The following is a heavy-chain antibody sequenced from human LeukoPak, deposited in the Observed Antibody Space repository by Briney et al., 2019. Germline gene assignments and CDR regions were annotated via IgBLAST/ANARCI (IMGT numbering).Heavy chain of an antibody. Sequence: GGSLRLSCAASGFTVSNNYMSWVRQAPGKGLEWVSSITTTSAYIYYADSVKGRFIISRDNAKNSLYLQMNSLRAEDTAVYYCARDRSSWYGHVFDIWGQGTMVTVSS. CDR3: ARDRSSWYGHVFDI. CDR1: GFTVSNNY. J-gene: IGHJ3*02. CDR2: ITTTSAYI. D-gene: IGHD6-13*01. V-gene: IGHV3-21*01.